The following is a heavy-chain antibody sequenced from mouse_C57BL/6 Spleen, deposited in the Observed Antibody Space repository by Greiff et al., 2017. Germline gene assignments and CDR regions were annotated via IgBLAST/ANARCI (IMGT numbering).Heavy chain of an antibody. CDR3: AKVYYGSRGDWYFDV. J-gene: IGHJ1*03. CDR1: GYAFSSSW. Sequence: QVQLQQYGPELVKPGASVKISCKASGYAFSSSWMNWVKQRPGKGLEWIGRIYPGDGDTNYNGKFKGKATLTADKSSSTAYMQLSSLTSEDSAVYFCAKVYYGSRGDWYFDVWGTGTTVTVSS. V-gene: IGHV1-82*01. D-gene: IGHD1-1*01. CDR2: IYPGDGDT.